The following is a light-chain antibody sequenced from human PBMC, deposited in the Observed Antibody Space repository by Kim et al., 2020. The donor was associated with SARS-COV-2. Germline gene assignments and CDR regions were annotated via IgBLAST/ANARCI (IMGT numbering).Light chain of an antibody. J-gene: IGLJ3*02. CDR1: SSNIGTGYN. Sequence: QSVLTQPPSVSAAPGQTVTISCTGSSSNIGTGYNVHWYQELPGKAPKLVIYNNNNRPSGVPDRYSGSKSGASASLAITGLQAEDEAEYFCQSYDSRLSCWVFGGGTKVTVL. CDR3: QSYDSRLSCWV. V-gene: IGLV1-40*01. CDR2: NNN.